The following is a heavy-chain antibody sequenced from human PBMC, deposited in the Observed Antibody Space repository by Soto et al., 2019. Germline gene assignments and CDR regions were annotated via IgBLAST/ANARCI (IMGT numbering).Heavy chain of an antibody. CDR3: ARDLGSGYDPGDY. CDR1: GYTVTGYD. CDR2: IISIFGTP. D-gene: IGHD5-12*01. Sequence: ASVKVSCKASGYTVTGYDIHWVRQAPGQGLEWMGGIISIFGTPNYGQKFQGRVTITADESTSTGFMELSSLTSEDTAIYYCARDLGSGYDPGDYWGQGTLVTVSS. J-gene: IGHJ4*02. V-gene: IGHV1-69*13.